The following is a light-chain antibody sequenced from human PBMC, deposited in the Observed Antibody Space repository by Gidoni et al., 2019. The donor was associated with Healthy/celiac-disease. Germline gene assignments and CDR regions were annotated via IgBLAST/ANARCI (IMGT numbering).Light chain of an antibody. CDR2: AAY. J-gene: IGKJ1*01. CDR3: QQSYSTPRT. Sequence: DIQMTQSPSSLSASVGHRVTITCRASQSISSYLNWYQQKPGKAPKLLIYAAYSLQSGVPSRFSGSGSGTDFTLTISSLQPEDFATYYCQQSYSTPRTFGQGTKVEIK. V-gene: IGKV1-39*01. CDR1: QSISSY.